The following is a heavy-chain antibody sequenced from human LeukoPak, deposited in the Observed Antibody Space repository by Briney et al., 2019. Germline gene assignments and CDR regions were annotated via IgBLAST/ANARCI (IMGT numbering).Heavy chain of an antibody. J-gene: IGHJ6*02. CDR1: GYTFTSYG. CDR3: ARDRSSSWYRAPYYYYGMDV. D-gene: IGHD6-13*01. V-gene: IGHV1-18*01. Sequence: GASVKVSCKASGYTFTSYGISWVRQAPGQGLEWMGWISAYNGNTNYAQKLQGRVIMTTDTSTSTAYMELRSLRSDDTAVYYCARDRSSSWYRAPYYYYGMDVWGQGTTVTVSS. CDR2: ISAYNGNT.